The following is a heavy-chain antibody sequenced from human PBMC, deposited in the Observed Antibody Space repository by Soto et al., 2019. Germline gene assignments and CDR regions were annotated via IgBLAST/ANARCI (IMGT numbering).Heavy chain of an antibody. CDR1: GYTFTGYY. J-gene: IGHJ5*02. V-gene: IGHV1-2*04. CDR2: INPNSGGT. CDR3: ARGRITIFSWRGGWFDP. D-gene: IGHD3-9*01. Sequence: QVQLVQSGAEVKKPGASVKVSCKASGYTFTGYYMHWVRQAPGQGLEWMGWINPNSGGTNYAQKFQGWVTMTRHTSISTAYMELSRLRSDDTAVYYCARGRITIFSWRGGWFDPWGQGTLVTVSS.